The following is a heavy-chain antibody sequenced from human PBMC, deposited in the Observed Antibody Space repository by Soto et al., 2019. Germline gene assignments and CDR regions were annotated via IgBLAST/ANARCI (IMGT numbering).Heavy chain of an antibody. CDR3: AKELTWNQADY. J-gene: IGHJ4*02. D-gene: IGHD1-1*01. V-gene: IGHV3-74*01. Sequence: EVQLVESGGGLIPPGGSLRLSCEASGFIFSNYWMHWVRQTPGTGLVWVSRISNDGSITNYADSVKGRFTISSDNAKNTLYLQMNSLRAEDTAVYYCAKELTWNQADYWGQGALVTVSS. CDR1: GFIFSNYW. CDR2: ISNDGSIT.